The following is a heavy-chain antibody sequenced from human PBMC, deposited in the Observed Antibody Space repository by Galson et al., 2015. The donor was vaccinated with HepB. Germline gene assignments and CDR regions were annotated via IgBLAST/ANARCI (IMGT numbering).Heavy chain of an antibody. CDR2: IYYSGST. J-gene: IGHJ6*02. V-gene: IGHV4-39*01. Sequence: SETLSLTCTVSGGSISSSSYYWGWIRQPPGKGLEWIGSIYYSGSTYYNPSLKSRVTISVDTSKNQFSLKLSSVTAADTAVYYCARHHPIVDFWSGYLAEYYYYYGMDVWGQGTTVTVSS. CDR3: ARHHPIVDFWSGYLAEYYYYYGMDV. D-gene: IGHD3-3*01. CDR1: GGSISSSSYY.